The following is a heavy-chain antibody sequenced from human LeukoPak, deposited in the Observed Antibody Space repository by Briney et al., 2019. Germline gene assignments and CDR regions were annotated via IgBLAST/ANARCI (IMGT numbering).Heavy chain of an antibody. CDR3: ARANCSSTSCYIGFYYYYYGMDV. V-gene: IGHV1-69*13. J-gene: IGHJ6*02. D-gene: IGHD2-2*02. Sequence: SVKVSCKASGGTFSSYAISWVRQAPGQGLEWMGGIIPIFGTANYAQKFQGRVTITADESTSTAYMELSSLRSEDTAVYYCARANCSSTSCYIGFYYYYYGMDVWGQGTTVTVSS. CDR2: IIPIFGTA. CDR1: GGTFSSYA.